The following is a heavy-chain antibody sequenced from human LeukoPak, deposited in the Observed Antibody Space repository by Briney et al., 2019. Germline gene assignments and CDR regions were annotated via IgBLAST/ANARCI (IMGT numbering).Heavy chain of an antibody. Sequence: SETLSLTCTVSGGSISSYYWSWIRQPPGKGLEWIGYIYYSGSTNYNPSLKSRVTISVGTSKNQFSLKLSSVTAADTAVYYCARDSTMVRGVIIPADYWGQGTLVTVSS. D-gene: IGHD3-10*01. J-gene: IGHJ4*02. CDR2: IYYSGST. CDR3: ARDSTMVRGVIIPADY. V-gene: IGHV4-59*01. CDR1: GGSISSYY.